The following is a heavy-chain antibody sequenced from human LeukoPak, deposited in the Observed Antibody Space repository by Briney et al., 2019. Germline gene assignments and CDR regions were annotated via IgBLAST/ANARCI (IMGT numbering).Heavy chain of an antibody. CDR1: GFTFSSYW. CDR2: INTDGSTI. Sequence: GGSLRLSCAPSGFTFSSYWMHWVRHAPGKGLVWVSRINTDGSTITYADSVKGRFTISRDNAKNTLYLQMNSLRDEDTAVYYCTRAGSYRFDYWGQGTLVTVSS. D-gene: IGHD3-16*02. CDR3: TRAGSYRFDY. J-gene: IGHJ4*02. V-gene: IGHV3-74*01.